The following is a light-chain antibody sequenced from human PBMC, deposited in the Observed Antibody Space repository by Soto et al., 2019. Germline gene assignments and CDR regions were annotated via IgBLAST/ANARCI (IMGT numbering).Light chain of an antibody. V-gene: IGKV3-20*01. CDR1: QSVSSSY. CDR2: GAS. J-gene: IGKJ3*01. CDR3: QQYGSSQGFT. Sequence: EIVLTQSPGTLSLSPGERATLSCRASQSVSSSYLAWYQQKPGQDPRLLIYGASSRATGIPDRFSGSGSGTDFTLTIGRLEPEEFAVYYCQQYGSSQGFTFGPGTKVDIK.